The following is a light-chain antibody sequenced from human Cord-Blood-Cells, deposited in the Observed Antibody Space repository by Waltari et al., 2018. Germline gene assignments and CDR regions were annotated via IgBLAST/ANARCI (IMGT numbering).Light chain of an antibody. CDR1: NIGSKS. CDR3: QVWDSSSDHWV. J-gene: IGLJ3*02. CDR2: DDS. Sequence: SYVLTQPPSVSVAPGKTARITCGGNNIGSKSVHWYQQKPGQAPVLVVYDDSGRPSGIPGRFSGSNSGNTATLTISRVEAGDEADYYCQVWDSSSDHWVFGGGTKLTVL. V-gene: IGLV3-21*03.